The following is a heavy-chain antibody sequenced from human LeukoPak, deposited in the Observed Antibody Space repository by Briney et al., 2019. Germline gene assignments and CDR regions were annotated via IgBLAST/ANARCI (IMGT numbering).Heavy chain of an antibody. J-gene: IGHJ4*02. Sequence: GESLKISCKGSGYSFTNYWIGWVRQMPGKGLEWMGIIYPGDSDTRYSPSFQGQVTISADKSSSTAYLQWSSLKASDTAMYYCARLWELSGGPVDYWGQGTLVTVSS. CDR2: IYPGDSDT. CDR1: GYSFTNYW. CDR3: ARLWELSGGPVDY. D-gene: IGHD1-26*01. V-gene: IGHV5-51*01.